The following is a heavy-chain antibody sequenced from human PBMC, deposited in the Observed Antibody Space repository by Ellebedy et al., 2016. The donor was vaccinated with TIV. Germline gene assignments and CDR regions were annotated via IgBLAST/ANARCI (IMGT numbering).Heavy chain of an antibody. Sequence: MPSETLSLTCAVSGGSINNYFWSWIRQPPGKGLEWIGYIYHQGSTNNNPSLGLRVTISVDTSKNQVALKLSSGTAADTATYYCYGSGSYGVEYWGQGTLVTVTS. J-gene: IGHJ1*01. CDR1: GGSINNYF. CDR3: YGSGSYGVEY. CDR2: IYHQGST. D-gene: IGHD3-10*01. V-gene: IGHV4-59*01.